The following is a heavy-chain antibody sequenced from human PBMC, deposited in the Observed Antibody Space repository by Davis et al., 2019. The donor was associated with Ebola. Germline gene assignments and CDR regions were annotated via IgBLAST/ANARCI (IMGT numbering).Heavy chain of an antibody. Sequence: ASVKVSCKASGYTFTSYAMHWVRQAPGQRLEWMGWINAGNGNTKYSQKFQGRVTITRDTSASTAYMELSSLRSEDTAVYYCARGLELRRFNWFDPWGQGTLVTVSS. V-gene: IGHV1-3*01. CDR2: INAGNGNT. D-gene: IGHD1-7*01. J-gene: IGHJ5*02. CDR3: ARGLELRRFNWFDP. CDR1: GYTFTSYA.